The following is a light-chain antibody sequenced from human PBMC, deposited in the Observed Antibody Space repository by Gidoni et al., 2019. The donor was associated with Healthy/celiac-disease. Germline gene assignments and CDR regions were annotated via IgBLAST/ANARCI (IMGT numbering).Light chain of an antibody. V-gene: IGLV2-14*03. J-gene: IGLJ2*01. CDR3: SSYTSSSTVV. CDR1: SSDVVGYNY. Sequence: QSALTQPASVSGSPGQSITISCTVTSSDVVGYNYVSWDQQHPGKAPNLMIYDVSNRPSGDSNRFSGSKSGNTASLTISGLQAEDGADYYCSSYTSSSTVVFGGGTKLTVL. CDR2: DVS.